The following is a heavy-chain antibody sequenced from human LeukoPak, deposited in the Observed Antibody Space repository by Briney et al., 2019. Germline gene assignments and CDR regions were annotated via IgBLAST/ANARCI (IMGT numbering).Heavy chain of an antibody. CDR3: AKYCGGYCYMTHAFDI. CDR1: GYSFTNYW. CDR2: IYPGDSDT. D-gene: IGHD2-21*01. J-gene: IGHJ3*02. Sequence: GESLKISCKGSGYSFTNYWIGWVRQMPGKGLEWMGIIYPGDSDTRYSPSFQGQVTISADKSISTAYLQWSSLKASDTAMYYCAKYCGGYCYMTHAFDIWGQGTMVTVSS. V-gene: IGHV5-51*01.